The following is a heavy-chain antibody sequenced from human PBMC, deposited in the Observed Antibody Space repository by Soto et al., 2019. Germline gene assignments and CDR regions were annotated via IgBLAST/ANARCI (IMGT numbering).Heavy chain of an antibody. D-gene: IGHD3-10*01. CDR2: IDPSDSYV. V-gene: IGHV5-10-1*04. CDR1: GYSLTKCW. Sequence: PGGSLKSCCQAGGYSLTKCWISWVRKMPGKGLEWMGRIDPSDSYVNYSPSFQGQVTVSTDRSSNTAYLQWSRLKASDTGMYYCDRQKGDGSGLYYKLFD. J-gene: IGHJ4*01. CDR3: DRQKGDGSGLYYKLFD.